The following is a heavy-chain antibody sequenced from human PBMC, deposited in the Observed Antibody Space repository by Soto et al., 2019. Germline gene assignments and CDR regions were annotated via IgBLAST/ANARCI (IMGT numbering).Heavy chain of an antibody. CDR3: VRTSLVVAVATREDY. D-gene: IGHD2-15*01. J-gene: IGHJ4*02. Sequence: GGSLRLSCAASGFTFSSYWMHWVRQAPGKGLVWVSRINSDGSSTSYAGSVKGRFTISRDNAENTLYLQMNSLRAEDTAVYYCVRTSLVVAVATREDYWGQGTLVTVSS. V-gene: IGHV3-74*01. CDR2: INSDGSST. CDR1: GFTFSSYW.